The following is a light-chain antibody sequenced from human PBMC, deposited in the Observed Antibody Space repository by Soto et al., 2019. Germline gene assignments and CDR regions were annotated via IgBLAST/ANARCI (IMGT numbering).Light chain of an antibody. CDR3: QQYYRTPRT. J-gene: IGKJ1*01. CDR2: WAS. CDR1: QNLLYSSNNKNH. V-gene: IGKV4-1*01. Sequence: DIVMTQSPDSLAVSLGERATINCKSSQNLLYSSNNKNHLAWYQRKPGQPPKLLIYWASTRNSGVPDRFSGSGSGTDFTLTISSLQAEDVAVYYCQQYYRTPRTFGQGTKVEIK.